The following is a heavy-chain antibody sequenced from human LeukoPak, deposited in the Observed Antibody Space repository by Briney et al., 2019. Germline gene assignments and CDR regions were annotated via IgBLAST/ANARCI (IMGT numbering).Heavy chain of an antibody. CDR3: ARDLLAAAGTWDY. J-gene: IGHJ4*02. D-gene: IGHD6-13*01. CDR1: GFTFSLYS. CDR2: ISAKSNYI. V-gene: IGHV3-21*01. Sequence: GGSLRLSCAASGFTFSLYSMNWVRQAPGKGLEWVSYISAKSNYIYYADSVKGRFTISRDNAKNSLLLQMNSLRAEDTAVYYCARDLLAAAGTWDYWGQGTLVTVSS.